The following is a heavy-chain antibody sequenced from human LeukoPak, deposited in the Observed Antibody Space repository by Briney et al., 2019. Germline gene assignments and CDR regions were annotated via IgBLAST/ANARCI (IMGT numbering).Heavy chain of an antibody. CDR2: IYNTGEIT. CDR1: GGSFSGYY. J-gene: IGHJ4*02. D-gene: IGHD4/OR15-4a*01. Sequence: PSETLSLTCAVCGGSFSGYYWSWIRQPPGKGLEWIGYIYNTGEITDYSPSLKSRVTISVDTSKNQFSLRLNSVTTADTAVYYCARMGAIAGASANVDFWGQGTLVTVSS. V-gene: IGHV4-59*01. CDR3: ARMGAIAGASANVDF.